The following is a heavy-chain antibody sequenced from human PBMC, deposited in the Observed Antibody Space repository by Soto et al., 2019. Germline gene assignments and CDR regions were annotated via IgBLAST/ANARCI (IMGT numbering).Heavy chain of an antibody. CDR2: ISSDNNYI. Sequence: EVQLVESGGGLVKPGGSLRLSCAASGFTFSDYSMNWMRQAPGKGLEWVASISSDNNYIYYRDSVEGRFTISRDNAKNSLDLQMASLGAEDPAVYYFGRGRTCTGASCYGGGDYWGQGTLVTVSS. CDR1: GFTFSDYS. D-gene: IGHD2-15*01. CDR3: GRGRTCTGASCYGGGDY. J-gene: IGHJ4*02. V-gene: IGHV3-21*02.